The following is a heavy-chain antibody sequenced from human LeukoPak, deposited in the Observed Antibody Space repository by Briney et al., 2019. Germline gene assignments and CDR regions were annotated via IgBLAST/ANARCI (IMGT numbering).Heavy chain of an antibody. J-gene: IGHJ5*02. CDR1: GFTFSNYG. V-gene: IGHV3-33*08. CDR2: IWYDGSNK. Sequence: GGSLRLSCVASGFTFSNYGMHWVRQAPGKGLEWVAVIWYDGSNKYYADSVKGRFTISRDNSKNTLYLQMNSLRAEDTAVYYCARDHVSSSSGWFDPWGQGTLVTVSS. D-gene: IGHD6-6*01. CDR3: ARDHVSSSSGWFDP.